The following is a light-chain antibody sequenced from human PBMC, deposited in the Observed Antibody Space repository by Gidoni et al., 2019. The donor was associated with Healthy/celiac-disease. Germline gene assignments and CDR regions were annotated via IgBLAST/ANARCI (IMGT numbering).Light chain of an antibody. CDR2: AAS. CDR3: QQSYSTPRT. J-gene: IGKJ2*01. CDR1: QSISSY. V-gene: IGKV1-39*01. Sequence: DIQITQSPSSLSASVGDRATVTCRASQSISSYLNWYQQKPGKAPKLLIYAASSLKSGVQTRFSGSGSGTDFTLTISSLKPEDFATYYCQQSYSTPRTFGQGTKLEIK.